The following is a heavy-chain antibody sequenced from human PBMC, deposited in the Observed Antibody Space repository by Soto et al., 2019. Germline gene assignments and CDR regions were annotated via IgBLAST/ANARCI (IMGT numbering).Heavy chain of an antibody. CDR3: ARDVAAAGTGEWFDP. J-gene: IGHJ5*02. V-gene: IGHV1-18*01. Sequence: GASVKVSCKASGYTFTSYGISWVRQAPGQGLEWMGWISAYNGNTNYAQKLQGRVTMTTDTSTSTAYMELRSLRSDDTAVYYCARDVAAAGTGEWFDPWGQGTLVTVSS. D-gene: IGHD6-13*01. CDR2: ISAYNGNT. CDR1: GYTFTSYG.